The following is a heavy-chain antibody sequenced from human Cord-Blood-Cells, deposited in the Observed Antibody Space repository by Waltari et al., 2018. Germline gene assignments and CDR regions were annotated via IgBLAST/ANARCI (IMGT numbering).Heavy chain of an antibody. Sequence: QVQLVRSGGEVRKPGASVKVSCTASVYTFTGYSMHSVRQAPGQGLEWMGIINPSGGSTSYAQKFQGRVTMTRDTSTSTVYKELSSLSSEDTAVYYCARPAADAFDIWGQGTMVTVSS. D-gene: IGHD6-13*01. J-gene: IGHJ3*02. CDR2: INPSGGST. CDR3: ARPAADAFDI. CDR1: VYTFTGYS. V-gene: IGHV1-46*01.